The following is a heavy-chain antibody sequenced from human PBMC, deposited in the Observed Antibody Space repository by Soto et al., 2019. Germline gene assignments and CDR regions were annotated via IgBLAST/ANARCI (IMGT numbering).Heavy chain of an antibody. CDR2: IHWNDDK. Sequence: SGPTLVNPRQTLTLTCIFSGFSLSVYGVRVICFRQPPGETLEWLALIHWNDDKRYSPYLKSRLTITKDTSKNQVVLTLTNLDPLDTGTYFCAHTKDSSGFLTSWGQGILVTVSS. CDR3: AHTKDSSGFLTS. V-gene: IGHV2-5*01. J-gene: IGHJ5*02. D-gene: IGHD3-22*01. CDR1: GFSLSVYGVR.